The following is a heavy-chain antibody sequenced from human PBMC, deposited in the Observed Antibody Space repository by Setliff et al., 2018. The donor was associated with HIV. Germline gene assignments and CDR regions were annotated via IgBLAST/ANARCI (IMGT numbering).Heavy chain of an antibody. CDR2: IYYSGST. J-gene: IGHJ4*02. V-gene: IGHV4-39*01. D-gene: IGHD6-19*01. CDR3: ASPASGGSSGQYHY. CDR1: GGSISSSSYY. Sequence: SETLSLTCTVSGGSISSSSYYWGWIRQPPGKGLEWIGSIYYSGSTYYNPSLKSRVTISVDTSKNQFSLKLSSVTAADTAVYYCASPASGGSSGQYHYWGQGTLVTAPQ.